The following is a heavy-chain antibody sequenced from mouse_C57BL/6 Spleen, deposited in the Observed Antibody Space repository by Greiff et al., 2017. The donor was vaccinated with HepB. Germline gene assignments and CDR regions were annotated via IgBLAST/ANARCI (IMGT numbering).Heavy chain of an antibody. CDR2: IYPRDGST. V-gene: IGHV1-85*01. CDR1: GYTFTSYD. Sequence: QVQLKQSGPELVKPGASVKLSCKASGYTFTSYDINWVKQRPGQGLEWIGWIYPRDGSTKYNEKFKGKATLTVDTSSSTAYMELHSLTSEDSAVYFCARGGVYYGYDEDAMDYWGQGTSVTVSS. D-gene: IGHD2-2*01. J-gene: IGHJ4*01. CDR3: ARGGVYYGYDEDAMDY.